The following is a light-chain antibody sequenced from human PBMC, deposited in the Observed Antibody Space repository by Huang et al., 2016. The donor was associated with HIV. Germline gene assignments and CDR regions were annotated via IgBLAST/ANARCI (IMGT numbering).Light chain of an antibody. Sequence: EIVLTQSPGTLSLSPGERATLSCRASPSLGSSSLAWYQQKAGQAPRRLMYGASSRATGIPDRFRGSGSGTDFTLSISRLEPEDFAVYYCQQYDSSPVTFVGGTKVEIK. CDR3: QQYDSSPVT. CDR1: PSLGSSS. V-gene: IGKV3-20*01. CDR2: GAS. J-gene: IGKJ4*01.